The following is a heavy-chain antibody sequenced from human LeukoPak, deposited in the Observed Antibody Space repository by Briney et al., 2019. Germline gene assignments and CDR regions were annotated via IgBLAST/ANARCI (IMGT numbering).Heavy chain of an antibody. D-gene: IGHD4-11*01. CDR2: IYYSGST. CDR1: GGSFSGYY. V-gene: IGHV4-59*01. J-gene: IGHJ4*02. Sequence: SETLSLTCAVYGGSFSGYYWSWIRQPPGKGLEWIGYIYYSGSTNYNPSLKSRVTISVDTSKNQFSLKLSSVTAADTAVYYCAREGVTVTRLGYFDYWGQGTLVTVSS. CDR3: AREGVTVTRLGYFDY.